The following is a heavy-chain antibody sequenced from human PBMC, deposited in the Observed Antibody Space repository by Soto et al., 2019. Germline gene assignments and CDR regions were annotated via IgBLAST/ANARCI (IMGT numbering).Heavy chain of an antibody. D-gene: IGHD2-2*01. V-gene: IGHV3-23*01. J-gene: IGHJ4*02. CDR1: GYTFTSYA. Sequence: EVQLLESGGGLVQSGGSLRLSCAASGYTFTSYAMTWVRQAPGKGLEWVSGISAGGGTTYYADSVKGRFTISRDNSKNTLYLQMNSLRDEDTAVYYCAERRVYCSRASCPLDNWGQGALVTFSS. CDR3: AERRVYCSRASCPLDN. CDR2: ISAGGGTT.